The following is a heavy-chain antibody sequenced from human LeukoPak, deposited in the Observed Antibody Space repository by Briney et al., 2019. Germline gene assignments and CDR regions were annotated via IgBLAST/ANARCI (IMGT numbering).Heavy chain of an antibody. CDR2: IYHSGSA. D-gene: IGHD6-13*01. Sequence: TSETLSLTCSVSGGSISSGMYYWGWIRQPPRKGLEWIGSIYHSGSAFYNSSLEGRVTISVDTTRNQFSLNLSPVTAADTALYFCARTAAGYLSYYFDYWGQGTLVRVSS. J-gene: IGHJ4*02. V-gene: IGHV4-39*01. CDR3: ARTAAGYLSYYFDY. CDR1: GGSISSGMYY.